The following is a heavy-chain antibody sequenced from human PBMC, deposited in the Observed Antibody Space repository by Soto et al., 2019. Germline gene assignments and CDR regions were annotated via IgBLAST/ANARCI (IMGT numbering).Heavy chain of an antibody. V-gene: IGHV4-30-2*01. CDR3: ARVPAY. CDR2: IYHSGST. Sequence: QLQLQESGSGLVKPSQTLSLTCAVSGGSISSGGYSWSWRRQPPGKGLEWIGYIYHSGSTYYPPSLXRXXTISVDRSKNLFSLKLCSATGARTAVKYFARVPAYWGHGTLVNFSS. J-gene: IGHJ4*01. CDR1: GGSISSGGYS.